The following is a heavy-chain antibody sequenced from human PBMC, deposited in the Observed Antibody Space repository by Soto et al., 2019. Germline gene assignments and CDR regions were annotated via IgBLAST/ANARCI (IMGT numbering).Heavy chain of an antibody. CDR2: ISGSGGNT. D-gene: IGHD2-15*01. Sequence: GGSLRLSCAASGFTFSPYAMTWVRQAPGKGLEWVSSISGSGGNTNYADSVKGRFTVSRDNAINSLYLQMNSLRPDDTAVYYCANFPSCSSSTCLDYWGRGTLVTVSS. CDR1: GFTFSPYA. J-gene: IGHJ4*02. CDR3: ANFPSCSSSTCLDY. V-gene: IGHV3-23*01.